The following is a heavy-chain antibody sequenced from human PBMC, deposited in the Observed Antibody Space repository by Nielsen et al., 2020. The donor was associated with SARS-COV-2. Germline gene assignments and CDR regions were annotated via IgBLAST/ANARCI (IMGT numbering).Heavy chain of an antibody. V-gene: IGHV3-9*01. Sequence: GGSLRLSCAASGFTLDDYAMHWVRQAPGKGLEWVSGISWNSGSIGYADSVKGRFTISRDNAKNSLYLQMNSLRAEDTALYYCAKDFYGDPWYFDYWGQGTLVTVSS. J-gene: IGHJ4*02. CDR1: GFTLDDYA. CDR3: AKDFYGDPWYFDY. D-gene: IGHD4-17*01. CDR2: ISWNSGSI.